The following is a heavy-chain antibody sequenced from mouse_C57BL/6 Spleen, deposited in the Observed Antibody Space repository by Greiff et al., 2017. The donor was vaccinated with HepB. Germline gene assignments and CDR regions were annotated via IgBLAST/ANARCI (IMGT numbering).Heavy chain of an antibody. V-gene: IGHV5-17*01. CDR1: GFTFSDYG. CDR3: ARDRGYYFDY. CDR2: ISSGSSTI. J-gene: IGHJ2*01. Sequence: DVMLVESGGGLVKPGGSLKLSCAASGFTFSDYGMHWVRQAPEKGLEWVAYISSGSSTIYYADTVKGRFTISRDNAKNTLFLQMTSLRSEDTAMYYCARDRGYYFDYWGQGTTLTVSS.